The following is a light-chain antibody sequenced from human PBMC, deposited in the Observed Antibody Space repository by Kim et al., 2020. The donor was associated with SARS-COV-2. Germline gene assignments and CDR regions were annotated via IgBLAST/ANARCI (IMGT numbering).Light chain of an antibody. J-gene: IGLJ2*01. Sequence: NFMLTQPHSVSESPGKTVTISCTGSSGSIASNYVQWYQQRPGSAPTTVIYEDNQRPSGVPDRFSGSIDSSSNSASLTISGLKTEDEADYYCQSSDSSNHVVFGGGTQLTVL. V-gene: IGLV6-57*02. CDR3: QSSDSSNHVV. CDR2: EDN. CDR1: SGSIASNY.